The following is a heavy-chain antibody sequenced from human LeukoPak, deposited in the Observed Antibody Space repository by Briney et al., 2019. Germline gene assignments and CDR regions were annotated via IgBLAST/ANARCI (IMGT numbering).Heavy chain of an antibody. CDR2: FDPEDGET. CDR3: ATTSPYGSYDGLGAFDI. J-gene: IGHJ3*02. CDR1: GYTLTELS. V-gene: IGHV1-24*01. Sequence: ASVKVSCKXSGYTLTELSMHWVRQAPGKGLEWMGGFDPEDGETIYAQKFQGRVTMTEDTSTDTAYMELSSLRSEDTAVYYCATTSPYGSYDGLGAFDIWGQGTMVTVSS. D-gene: IGHD1-26*01.